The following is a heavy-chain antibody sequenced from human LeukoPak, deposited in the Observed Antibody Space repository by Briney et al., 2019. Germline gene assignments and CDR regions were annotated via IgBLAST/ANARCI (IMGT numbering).Heavy chain of an antibody. CDR3: AKDGASRSGYRYFDY. J-gene: IGHJ4*02. CDR1: GFTFNSYA. D-gene: IGHD3-22*01. CDR2: ISGSGGST. V-gene: IGHV3-23*01. Sequence: GGSLRLSCAASGFTFNSYAMSWVRQAPGKGLEWVSAISGSGGSTYYADSVKGRFTISRDNSKNTLYLQMNSLRAEDTAVYYCAKDGASRSGYRYFDYWGQGTLVTVSS.